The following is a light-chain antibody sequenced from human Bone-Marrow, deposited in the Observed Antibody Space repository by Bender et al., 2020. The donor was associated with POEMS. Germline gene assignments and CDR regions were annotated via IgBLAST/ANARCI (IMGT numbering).Light chain of an antibody. CDR1: ALPKKY. Sequence: SYELTQPPSVSVSPGQTARITCSGDALPKKYAFWYQQKSGQAPVLVIYGKNNRPSGIPDRFSGSSSGNTASLTITGAQAEDEADYYCNSRDSSGNHLRVFGGGTKLTVL. J-gene: IGLJ3*02. CDR3: NSRDSSGNHLRV. CDR2: GKN. V-gene: IGLV3-10*01.